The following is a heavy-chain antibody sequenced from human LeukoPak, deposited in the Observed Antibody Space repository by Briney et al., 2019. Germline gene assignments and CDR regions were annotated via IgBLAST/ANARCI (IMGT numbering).Heavy chain of an antibody. J-gene: IGHJ4*02. V-gene: IGHV3-73*01. CDR3: TSPAHDSDIWSGYYGL. CDR2: IRSKTKSAET. CDR1: GFTFSDSV. Sequence: GGSLRLSCTVSGFTFSDSVIHWVRHAAGKGLEWVGRIRSKTKSAETGYAASVKGRFTISSDDSKDTADLQMNSLKQKDTDVSCCTSPAHDSDIWSGYYGLWGQGTQVTVSS. D-gene: IGHD3-3*01.